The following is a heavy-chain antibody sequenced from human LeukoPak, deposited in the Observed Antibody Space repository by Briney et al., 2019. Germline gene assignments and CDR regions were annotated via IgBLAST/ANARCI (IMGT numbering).Heavy chain of an antibody. CDR3: ARDSTVDVVVGDLDY. J-gene: IGHJ4*02. Sequence: GASVKVSCKASGGTFSSYAISWVRQAPGQGLEWMGGIIPIFGTANYAQKFQGRVTITADESTSTAYMELSSLRSEDTAVYYCARDSTVDVVVGDLDYWGQGTLVTVSS. V-gene: IGHV1-69*13. CDR1: GGTFSSYA. D-gene: IGHD2-21*01. CDR2: IIPIFGTA.